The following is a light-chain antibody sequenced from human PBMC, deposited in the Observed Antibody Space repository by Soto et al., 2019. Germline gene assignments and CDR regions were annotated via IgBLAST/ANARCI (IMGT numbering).Light chain of an antibody. CDR1: QGISSY. CDR2: AAS. J-gene: IGKJ1*01. Sequence: DIQMTQSPSSLSASVGDRVTITCRASQGISSYLAWYQQKPGKVPKLLIYAASTLQSGVPSRFSGSGAGTDFTLTISSLQPDDVAPYYCQKYNSAPRTFGQGTKVEIK. V-gene: IGKV1-27*01. CDR3: QKYNSAPRT.